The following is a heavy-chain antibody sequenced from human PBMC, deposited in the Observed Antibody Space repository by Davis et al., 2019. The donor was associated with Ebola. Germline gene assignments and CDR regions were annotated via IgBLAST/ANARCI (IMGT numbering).Heavy chain of an antibody. J-gene: IGHJ4*02. D-gene: IGHD6-19*01. CDR1: GSTFSSYA. CDR2: IIPIFGTA. CDR3: ARGAHSSGWYTTVDY. Sequence: SVKVSCKASGSTFSSYAISWVRQAPGQGLEWMGGIIPIFGTANYAQKFQGRVTITADESTSTAYMELSSLRSEDTAVYYCARGAHSSGWYTTVDYWGQGTLVTVSS. V-gene: IGHV1-69*13.